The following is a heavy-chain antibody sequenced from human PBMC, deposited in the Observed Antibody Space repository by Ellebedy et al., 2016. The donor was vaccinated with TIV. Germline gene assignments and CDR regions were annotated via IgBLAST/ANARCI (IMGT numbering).Heavy chain of an antibody. CDR3: ARDRDYGDYVFEY. Sequence: AASVKVSCKASGYTFTTYGISWVRQAPGQGLEWMGWISAYNGNTNYARNVQGRLTIITDTSTNTTYMELRSLRSDDTAVYYCARDRDYGDYVFEYWGQGTLVTVSA. V-gene: IGHV1-18*04. J-gene: IGHJ4*02. CDR1: GYTFTTYG. D-gene: IGHD4-17*01. CDR2: ISAYNGNT.